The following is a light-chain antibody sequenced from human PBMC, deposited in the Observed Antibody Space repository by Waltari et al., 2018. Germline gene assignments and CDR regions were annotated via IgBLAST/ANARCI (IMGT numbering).Light chain of an antibody. CDR2: EVS. V-gene: IGLV2-23*02. J-gene: IGLJ2*01. Sequence: QSALTQPASVSGSPGQSITISCTGTSSDVGSYNLVSWYQQHPGKAPKLMIYEVSKRPSGVSNRFSGSKSGNTASLTISGLQAEDEADYYCCSYGGSIGVFGGGTKLTVL. CDR3: CSYGGSIGV. CDR1: SSDVGSYNL.